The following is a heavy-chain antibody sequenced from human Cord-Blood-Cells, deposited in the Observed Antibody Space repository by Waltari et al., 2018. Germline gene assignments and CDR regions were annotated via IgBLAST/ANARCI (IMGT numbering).Heavy chain of an antibody. Sequence: QVQLQQWGAGLLKPSETLSLTCAVYGGSFSGYYWSWIRQPPGKGLEWIGEINHRGGTNYNPSLKSRVTISVDTSKNQFSLKLSSVTAADTAVYYCARGGVVEYFQHWGQGTLVTVSS. CDR3: ARGGVVEYFQH. V-gene: IGHV4-34*01. CDR1: GGSFSGYY. D-gene: IGHD3-3*01. J-gene: IGHJ1*01. CDR2: INHRGGT.